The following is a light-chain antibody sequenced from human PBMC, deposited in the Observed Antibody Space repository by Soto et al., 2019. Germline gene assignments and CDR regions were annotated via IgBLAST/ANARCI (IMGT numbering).Light chain of an antibody. CDR1: RSNIGNNA. Sequence: QSVLTQPPSVSEAPRQRVTISCSGSRSNIGNNAVSWYQQLPGKAPKLLIYYDDLLPSGVSDRFSGSKSGTSASLAISGLQSEDEADYYCAEWDDSLNGLVFGGGTKLTV. V-gene: IGLV1-36*01. CDR3: AEWDDSLNGLV. CDR2: YDD. J-gene: IGLJ2*01.